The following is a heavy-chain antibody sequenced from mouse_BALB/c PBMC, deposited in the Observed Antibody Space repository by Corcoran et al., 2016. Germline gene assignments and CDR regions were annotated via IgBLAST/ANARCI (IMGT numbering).Heavy chain of an antibody. J-gene: IGHJ2*01. CDR2: INPYNDGT. D-gene: IGHD1-1*01. Sequence: EVQLQQSGPELVKPGAPVKMSCKASGYTFTSYVMHWVKQKPGQGLEWIGYINPYNDGTKYNEKFKGKATLTSDKSSSTAYMELSSLTSEDSAVYYCARAYYYGNPYYFDYWGQGTTLTVSS. CDR3: ARAYYYGNPYYFDY. V-gene: IGHV1S136*01. CDR1: GYTFTSYV.